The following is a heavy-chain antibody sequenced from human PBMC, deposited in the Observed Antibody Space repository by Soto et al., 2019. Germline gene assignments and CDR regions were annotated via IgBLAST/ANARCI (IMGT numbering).Heavy chain of an antibody. CDR1: GGSFSGYY. CDR2: INHSGST. V-gene: IGHV4-34*02. Sequence: QVQLQQWGAGLLKPSETLSLTCAVYGGSFSGYYWSWIRQPPGKGLDCIGEINHSGSTNYNPSLKSRVTLSVDTSKNQFSLKLSSVTAADTAVYYCASGGQTIIPKDWGQGTLVTVSS. J-gene: IGHJ4*02. D-gene: IGHD3-9*01. CDR3: ASGGQTIIPKD.